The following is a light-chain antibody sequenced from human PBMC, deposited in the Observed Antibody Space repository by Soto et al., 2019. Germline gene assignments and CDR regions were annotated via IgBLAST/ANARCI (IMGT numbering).Light chain of an antibody. Sequence: DIQMTQSPSTLSASVGDRVTITCRASQSISSWLAWYQQKPGKAPKSLIYKASSLESGGPSRFSGRGSGTEFTLTISRLQPDDFATYYCQQYLSYPITFGQGTRLE. CDR1: QSISSW. CDR3: QQYLSYPIT. CDR2: KAS. V-gene: IGKV1-5*03. J-gene: IGKJ5*01.